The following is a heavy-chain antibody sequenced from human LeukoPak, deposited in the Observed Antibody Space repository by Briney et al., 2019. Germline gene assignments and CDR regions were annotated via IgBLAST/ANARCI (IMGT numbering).Heavy chain of an antibody. V-gene: IGHV1-18*01. CDR2: ISGYNGNT. D-gene: IGHD2-15*01. CDR1: GYTFTNYG. CDR3: ARDKCSGITCYSLDP. J-gene: IGHJ5*02. Sequence: GASVKVSCKASGYTFTNYGISWVRQAPGQGLEWMGWISGYNGNTYYAQKLQGRVTLTTDTSTSTAYMELRSLRSDDTAVYYCARDKCSGITCYSLDPWGQGTLVTVSS.